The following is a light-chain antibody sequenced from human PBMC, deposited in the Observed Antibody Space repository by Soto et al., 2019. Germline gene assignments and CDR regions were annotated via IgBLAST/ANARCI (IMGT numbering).Light chain of an antibody. CDR3: QSYDSSLSGSSVV. Sequence: QSVLTQPPSVSGAPGQRVTISCTGSSSNIGAGYDVHWYQQLPVTAPKLLIYGNSNRPSGVPDRFSGSKSGPSASLAITGLQAEDEADYYCQSYDSSLSGSSVVFGGGTQVTVL. J-gene: IGLJ2*01. V-gene: IGLV1-40*01. CDR2: GNS. CDR1: SSNIGAGYD.